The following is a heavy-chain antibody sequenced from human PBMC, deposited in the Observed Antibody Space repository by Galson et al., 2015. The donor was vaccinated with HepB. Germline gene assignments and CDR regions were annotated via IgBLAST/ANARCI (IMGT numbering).Heavy chain of an antibody. Sequence: SVKVSCKASGGTFSSYAISWVRQAPGQGLEWMGGIIPIFGTANYAQKFQGRVTITADESTSTAYMELSSLRSEDTAVYYCASSQLQRPYYYYMDVWGKGTTVTVSS. CDR3: ASSQLQRPYYYYMDV. J-gene: IGHJ6*03. V-gene: IGHV1-69*13. CDR1: GGTFSSYA. D-gene: IGHD2-2*01. CDR2: IIPIFGTA.